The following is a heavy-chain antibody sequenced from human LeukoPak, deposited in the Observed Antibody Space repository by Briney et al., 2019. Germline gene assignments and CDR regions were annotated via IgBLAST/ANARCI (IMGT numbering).Heavy chain of an antibody. V-gene: IGHV3-74*01. CDR1: GFTFSTSW. D-gene: IGHD4-23*01. J-gene: IGHJ5*02. CDR3: ARPLDDYGGAWFDP. Sequence: PGGSPRVSCAASGFTFSTSWMHWVRQAPGKGLVWVSRINADGSSTAYADSVKGRFTISRDNAKNTLYLQMDSLRAEDTAVYYCARPLDDYGGAWFDPWGQGTLVTISS. CDR2: INADGSST.